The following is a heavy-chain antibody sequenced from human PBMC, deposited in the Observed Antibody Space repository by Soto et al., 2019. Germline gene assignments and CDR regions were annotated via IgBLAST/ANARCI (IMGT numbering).Heavy chain of an antibody. V-gene: IGHV1-18*01. D-gene: IGHD6-19*01. J-gene: IGHJ6*02. CDR3: ARGGLMAVAGFYGMDV. CDR1: GYTFTSYG. Sequence: QVQLVQSGAEVKKPGASVKVSCKASGYTFTSYGISWVRQAPGQGLVWMGWISAYNGNTNYAQKLQGRVTMTTDTTPSTAYMELRSLRSDDTAVYYCARGGLMAVAGFYGMDVWGHGTTVTVSS. CDR2: ISAYNGNT.